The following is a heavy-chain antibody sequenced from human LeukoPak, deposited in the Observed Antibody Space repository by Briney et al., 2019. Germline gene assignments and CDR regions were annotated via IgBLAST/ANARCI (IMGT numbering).Heavy chain of an antibody. CDR3: ARGRQRWLQLRGDDAFDI. CDR1: GYYFTTYW. CDR2: IYPGDSDT. Sequence: GESLKISCKASGYYFTTYWIGWVRQMPGKGLEWMGIIYPGDSDTRYSPSFQGQVTFSADKSNSTAYVQWSSLKASDTAMYYCARGRQRWLQLRGDDAFDIWGQGTMVTVSS. V-gene: IGHV5-51*01. J-gene: IGHJ3*02. D-gene: IGHD5-24*01.